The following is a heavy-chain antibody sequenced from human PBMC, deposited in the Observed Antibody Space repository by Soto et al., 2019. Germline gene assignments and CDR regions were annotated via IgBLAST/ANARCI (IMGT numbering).Heavy chain of an antibody. CDR1: GFTFSSYW. CDR3: ARDALLEWLVRTEFDY. Sequence: EVQLVESGGGLVQPGGSLRLSCAASGFTFSSYWMSWVRQAPGKGLEWVANIKQDGSEKYYVDSVKGRFTISRDNAKNSLYLQMNSLRAEDTAVYYCARDALLEWLVRTEFDYWGQGTLVTVSS. J-gene: IGHJ4*02. V-gene: IGHV3-7*01. D-gene: IGHD6-19*01. CDR2: IKQDGSEK.